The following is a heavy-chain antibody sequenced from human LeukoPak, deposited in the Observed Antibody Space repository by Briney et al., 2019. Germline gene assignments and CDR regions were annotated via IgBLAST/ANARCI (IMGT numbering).Heavy chain of an antibody. CDR2: IYYSGST. D-gene: IGHD3-3*01. Sequence: GSLRLSCAASGFTFSSYAMSWVRQAPGKGLEWIGYIYYSGSTNYNPSLKSRVTISVDTSKNQFSLKLSSVTAADTAVYYCAREDEDYDFWSGSQLRKWFDPWGQGTLVTVSS. CDR1: GFTFSSYA. CDR3: AREDEDYDFWSGSQLRKWFDP. J-gene: IGHJ5*02. V-gene: IGHV4-59*01.